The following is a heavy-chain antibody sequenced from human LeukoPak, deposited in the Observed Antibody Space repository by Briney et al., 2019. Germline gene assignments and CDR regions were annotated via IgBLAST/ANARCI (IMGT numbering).Heavy chain of an antibody. D-gene: IGHD6-13*01. V-gene: IGHV3-30*18. J-gene: IGHJ6*02. CDR3: AKELRRGSSWHNSDYYGLDV. CDR1: GFSFSSYG. CDR2: ILYDGSNK. Sequence: PGGSLRLSCAASGFSFSSYGMHWVRQASGKGLEWVAVILYDGSNKYNGDSVKGRFTISRDNSKNTLYLHMNSLRAADTAVYYCAKELRRGSSWHNSDYYGLDVWGQGGKVTVSS.